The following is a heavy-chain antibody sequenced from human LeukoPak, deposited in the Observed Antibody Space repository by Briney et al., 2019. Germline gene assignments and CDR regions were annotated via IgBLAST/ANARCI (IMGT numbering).Heavy chain of an antibody. CDR1: GFTFSSHW. CDR3: ARDHVVDGLVFDY. V-gene: IGHV3-7*01. Sequence: PTGGSLRLSCAASGFTFSSHWMSWVRQAPGKGLEWVANINQDGSEKYYVDSVKGRFTISRDNAKNSLYLQMNTLCPEDTAIYYCARDHVVDGLVFDYCGQGTLVTVSS. J-gene: IGHJ4*02. D-gene: IGHD2-15*01. CDR2: INQDGSEK.